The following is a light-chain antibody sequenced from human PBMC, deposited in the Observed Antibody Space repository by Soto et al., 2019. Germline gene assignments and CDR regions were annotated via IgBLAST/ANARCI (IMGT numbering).Light chain of an antibody. CDR1: QSVTSNY. CDR3: QQYGSSPAT. J-gene: IGKJ2*01. Sequence: EIVLTQSPGTLSLSPGERATLSCRAGQSVTSNYLAWYQQKPGQAPGLLIYGASSRATGIPDRFSGSGSGTDFTLTISRLEPEDFAVYYCQQYGSSPATFGQGTKLEIK. V-gene: IGKV3-20*01. CDR2: GAS.